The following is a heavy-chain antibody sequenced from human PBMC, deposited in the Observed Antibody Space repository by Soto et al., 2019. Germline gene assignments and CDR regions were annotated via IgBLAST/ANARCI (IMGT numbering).Heavy chain of an antibody. CDR1: GFTFSNAW. D-gene: IGHD3-9*01. J-gene: IGHJ4*02. CDR3: TTDPFPSYYDISEVGRPYFDY. V-gene: IGHV3-15*01. CDR2: IKSKTDGGTT. Sequence: EVQLVESEGGLVKPGGSLRLSCAASGFTFSNAWMSWVRQAPGKGLEWVGRIKSKTDGGTTDYAAPVKGKFTISRDDSKNTLYLQMNSLKTEDTAVYYCTTDPFPSYYDISEVGRPYFDYWGQGTLVTVSS.